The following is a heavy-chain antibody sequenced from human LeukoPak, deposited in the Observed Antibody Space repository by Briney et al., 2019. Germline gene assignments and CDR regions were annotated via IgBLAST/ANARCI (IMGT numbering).Heavy chain of an antibody. CDR2: IYPGDSDT. CDR1: GYSFTSYW. V-gene: IGHV5-51*01. D-gene: IGHD4-11*01. Sequence: PGESLKISCKGSGYSFTSYWIGWVRQMPGKGLEWMGIIYPGDSDTRYSPSFQGQVTISADKSISTAYLQWSSLKASDTAMYYCARHSNYYPDPHNWFDPWGQGTLVTVSS. CDR3: ARHSNYYPDPHNWFDP. J-gene: IGHJ5*02.